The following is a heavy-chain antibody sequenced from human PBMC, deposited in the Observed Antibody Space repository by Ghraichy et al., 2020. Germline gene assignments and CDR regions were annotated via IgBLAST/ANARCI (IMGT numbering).Heavy chain of an antibody. CDR1: GFCFRTSG. V-gene: IGHV3-21*01. Sequence: AGSLRLSCAASGFCFRTSGMSWVRQAPGKGLEWVSSISSGGDYIYYADSVKGRFSISRDNANNSLYLQLNSLRAEDTALYYCARIAVSGTWFYDYWGQGTLVSVSS. D-gene: IGHD6-19*01. CDR3: ARIAVSGTWFYDY. J-gene: IGHJ4*02. CDR2: ISSGGDYI.